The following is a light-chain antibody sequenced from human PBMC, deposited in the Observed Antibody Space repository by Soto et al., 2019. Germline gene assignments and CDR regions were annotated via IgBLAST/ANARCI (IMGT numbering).Light chain of an antibody. CDR1: QSVSSSS. CDR2: DAS. CDR3: QQYDKSPPIS. V-gene: IGKV3-20*01. Sequence: ETVLTQSPGTLSLSPGERATLSCRASQSVSSSSLAWFQHKPGQAPRLLIYDASSRATGIPDRFSGGGSGTDFTLTISRLEPEDFAVYYCQQYDKSPPISFDQGTRLEIK. J-gene: IGKJ5*01.